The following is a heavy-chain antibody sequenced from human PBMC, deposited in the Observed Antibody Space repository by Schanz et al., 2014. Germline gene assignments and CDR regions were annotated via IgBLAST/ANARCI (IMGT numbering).Heavy chain of an antibody. Sequence: QVQLVESGGGLVKPGGSLRLSCAASGFTFTDYYISWILQAPGMGLEWVSYISHNTFYTDYADSVKGRFTISRDNAKNSVYLQMNTLRAEDTAIYFCARDVYRSGRPFDLWGQGTLVTVSS. V-gene: IGHV3-11*06. CDR2: ISHNTFYT. J-gene: IGHJ5*02. D-gene: IGHD5-18*01. CDR1: GFTFTDYY. CDR3: ARDVYRSGRPFDL.